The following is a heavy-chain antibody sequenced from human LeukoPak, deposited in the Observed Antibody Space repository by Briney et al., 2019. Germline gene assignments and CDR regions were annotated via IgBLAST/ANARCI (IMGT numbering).Heavy chain of an antibody. Sequence: SETLSLTCTVSGGSISSSRYYWGWIRQPPGKGLEWIGSIYYSGSTYYNPSLKSRVTISVDTSKNQFSLKLSSVTAADTAVYYCARESLDSRIYWGQGTLVTVSS. D-gene: IGHD3-22*01. J-gene: IGHJ4*02. V-gene: IGHV4-39*01. CDR3: ARESLDSRIY. CDR1: GGSISSSRYY. CDR2: IYYSGST.